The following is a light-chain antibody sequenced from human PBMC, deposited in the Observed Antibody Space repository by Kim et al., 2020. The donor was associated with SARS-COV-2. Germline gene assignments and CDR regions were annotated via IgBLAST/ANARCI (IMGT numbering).Light chain of an antibody. CDR2: DVS. CDR3: CSYAGSYTYV. J-gene: IGLJ1*01. CDR1: SRDVGGYNY. Sequence: GRSVNISCTGTSRDVGGYNYVSWYQQHPGKAPKLMIYDVSKRPSGVPDRFSGSKSGNTASLTISGLQAEDEADYYCCSYAGSYTYVFGTGTKVTVL. V-gene: IGLV2-11*01.